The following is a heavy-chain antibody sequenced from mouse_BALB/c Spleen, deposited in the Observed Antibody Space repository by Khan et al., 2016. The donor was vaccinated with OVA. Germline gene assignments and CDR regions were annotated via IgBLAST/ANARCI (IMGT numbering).Heavy chain of an antibody. V-gene: IGHV3-2*02. J-gene: IGHJ2*01. CDR1: GYSITSDYA. Sequence: EVQLLETGPGLVKPSQSLSLTCTVTGYSITSDYAWNWIRQFPGNKLEWMGYISYSGNTKYNPSLKSRISITRDTSKNQFFLQLNFVTIEDTATYYCARSQGGDFDYWGQGTTLTVSS. CDR2: ISYSGNT. CDR3: ARSQGGDFDY. D-gene: IGHD3-2*02.